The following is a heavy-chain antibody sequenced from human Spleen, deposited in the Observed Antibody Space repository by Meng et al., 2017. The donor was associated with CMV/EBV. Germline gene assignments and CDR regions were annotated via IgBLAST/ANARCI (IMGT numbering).Heavy chain of an antibody. Sequence: SETLSLTCGVSGGSISGYYWNFIRQSPGKPLEWIGHINHGGSTNSNPSLKSRITMSVDTSKNQFSLNLTSVTAADTAVYFCAREVIKVSRPVDVWGQGTPVTVSS. CDR2: INHGGST. CDR3: AREVIKVSRPVDV. J-gene: IGHJ6*02. D-gene: IGHD5/OR15-5a*01. CDR1: GGSISGYY. V-gene: IGHV4-34*01.